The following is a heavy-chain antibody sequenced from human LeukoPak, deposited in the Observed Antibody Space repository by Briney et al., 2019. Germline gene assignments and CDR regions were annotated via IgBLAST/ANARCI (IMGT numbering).Heavy chain of an antibody. CDR1: GGSISSGGYY. V-gene: IGHV4-30-4*01. Sequence: PSQTLSLTCTVSGGSISSGGYYWSWIRQPPGKGLEWIGYIHKSGTNYNPSLKSRVAISVDTSKNQFSLRLSSVTAADTAVYYCARDESYCTSDSCHYLVFGENYWGQGTLVTVSS. CDR2: IHKSGT. J-gene: IGHJ4*02. CDR3: ARDESYCTSDSCHYLVFGENY. D-gene: IGHD2-15*01.